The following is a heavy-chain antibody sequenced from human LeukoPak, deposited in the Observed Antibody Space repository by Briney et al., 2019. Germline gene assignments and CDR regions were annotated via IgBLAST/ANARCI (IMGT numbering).Heavy chain of an antibody. Sequence: SETLSLTCTVSGGYISSYYWSWIRQPAGKGLEWIGRIYTSGSTNYNPSLKSRVTISVDKSKNQFSLKLSSVTAADTAVYYCARDTAYYYDSSAYLNYYYMDVWGKGTTVTVSS. D-gene: IGHD3-22*01. J-gene: IGHJ6*03. CDR3: ARDTAYYYDSSAYLNYYYMDV. CDR2: IYTSGST. CDR1: GGYISSYY. V-gene: IGHV4-4*07.